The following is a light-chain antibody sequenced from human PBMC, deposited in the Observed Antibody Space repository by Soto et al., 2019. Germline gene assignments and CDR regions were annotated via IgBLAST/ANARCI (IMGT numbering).Light chain of an antibody. V-gene: IGKV1-9*01. CDR3: HQLNTYPRT. CDR1: QGISSY. Sequence: DIQLTQSPSFLSASVGDRVIITCRASQGISSYLAWYQQKPGTAPKLLIYAASTLQSGVPSRFSGSGSGTELTLTISSLQPEDFATYYCHQLNTYPRTFGQGTKVEIK. J-gene: IGKJ1*01. CDR2: AAS.